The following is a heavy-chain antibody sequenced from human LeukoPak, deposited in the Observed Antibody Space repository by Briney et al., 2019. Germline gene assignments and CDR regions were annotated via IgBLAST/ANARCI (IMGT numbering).Heavy chain of an antibody. Sequence: GGSLRLSCAASGFTFSSYSMNWVRQAPGKGLEWVSSISSSSYIYYADSVKGRFTISRDNAKNSLYLQMNSLRAEDTAVYYCASGSEYGDNDAFDIWGQGTMVTVSS. CDR2: ISSSSYI. J-gene: IGHJ3*02. CDR1: GFTFSSYS. V-gene: IGHV3-21*01. CDR3: ASGSEYGDNDAFDI. D-gene: IGHD4-17*01.